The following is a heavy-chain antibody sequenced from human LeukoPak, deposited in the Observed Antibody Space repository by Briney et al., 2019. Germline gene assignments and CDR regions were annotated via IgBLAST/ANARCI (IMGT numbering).Heavy chain of an antibody. CDR1: GYSFTNYW. V-gene: IGHV5-51*01. J-gene: IGHJ5*02. D-gene: IGHD3-22*01. CDR3: ARQRYYDSSGQFDP. Sequence: GESLKISCKGSGYSFTNYWIGWVRQMPGKGLEWMGIIYSGDSDTRYSPSFQGQVTISADKSITTAYLQWRSLKASDTAMYYCARQRYYDSSGQFDPWGQGTLVTVSS. CDR2: IYSGDSDT.